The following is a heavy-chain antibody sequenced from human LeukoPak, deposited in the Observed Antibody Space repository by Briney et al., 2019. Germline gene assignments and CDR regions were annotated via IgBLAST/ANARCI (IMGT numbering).Heavy chain of an antibody. Sequence: PGGSLRLSCAASGFTFSRYWMHWVRQAPGKGLVWVSRINTDGRTITYADSVKGRFTISRDNAKNTLYLQMNSLRAEDTAVYYCARDSGEYSSSFNWFDPWGQGTLVTVSS. D-gene: IGHD6-13*01. CDR3: ARDSGEYSSSFNWFDP. CDR1: GFTFSRYW. CDR2: INTDGRTI. J-gene: IGHJ5*02. V-gene: IGHV3-74*01.